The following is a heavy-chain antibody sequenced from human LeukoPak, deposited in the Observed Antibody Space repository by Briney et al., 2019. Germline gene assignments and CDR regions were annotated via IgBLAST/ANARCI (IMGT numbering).Heavy chain of an antibody. V-gene: IGHV5-10-1*01. CDR2: IDPSDSYT. J-gene: IGHJ4*02. D-gene: IGHD4-11*01. CDR3: ARQGLTTVTTLDC. Sequence: GESLKISCKGSGHSFTSYWTSWVRQMPGKGLEWMGRIDPSDSYTNYSPSFQGHVTISADKSISTAYLQWSSLKASDTAMYYCARQGLTTVTTLDCWGQGTLVTVSS. CDR1: GHSFTSYW.